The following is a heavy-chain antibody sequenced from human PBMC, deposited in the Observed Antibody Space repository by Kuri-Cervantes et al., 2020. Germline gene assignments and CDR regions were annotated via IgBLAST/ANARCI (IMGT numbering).Heavy chain of an antibody. J-gene: IGHJ4*02. Sequence: GESLKISCAASGFTFSSYDMHWVRQATGKGLEWVSAIGTAGDTYYPGSVKGRFTISRDNSENTLYLQMNSLRAEDTAMYYCARDRVVGGTDWGQGTLVTVSS. CDR1: GFTFSSYD. CDR3: ARDRVVGGTD. D-gene: IGHD1-26*01. CDR2: IGTAGDT. V-gene: IGHV3-13*01.